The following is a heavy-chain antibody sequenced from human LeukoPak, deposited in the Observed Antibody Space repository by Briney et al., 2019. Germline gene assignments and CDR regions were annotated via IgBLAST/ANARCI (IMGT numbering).Heavy chain of an antibody. D-gene: IGHD1-14*01. Sequence: SETLSLTCTVSGGSISSYYWSWIRQPPGKGLEWIGYIYYSGSTNYNPSLKSRVTISVDTSKNQFSLKLSSVTAADTAVYYCARERLLTEMDVWGKGTTVTVSS. CDR1: GGSISSYY. V-gene: IGHV4-59*01. CDR2: IYYSGST. CDR3: ARERLLTEMDV. J-gene: IGHJ6*04.